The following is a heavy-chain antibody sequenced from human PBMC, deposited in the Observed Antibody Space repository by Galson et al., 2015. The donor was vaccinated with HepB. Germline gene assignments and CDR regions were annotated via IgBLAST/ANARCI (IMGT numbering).Heavy chain of an antibody. Sequence: SLRLSCAASGFTFSSYGMHWVRQAPGKGLEWVAVIWYDGSNKYYADSVQGRFTISRDNSKNTLYLQMNSLTAEDTAVYYCARNRDSSWDGNYYYYMDVLGRCTTVTGSS. D-gene: IGHD6-13*01. V-gene: IGHV3-33*01. J-gene: IGHJ6*03. CDR3: ARNRDSSWDGNYYYYMDV. CDR2: IWYDGSNK. CDR1: GFTFSSYG.